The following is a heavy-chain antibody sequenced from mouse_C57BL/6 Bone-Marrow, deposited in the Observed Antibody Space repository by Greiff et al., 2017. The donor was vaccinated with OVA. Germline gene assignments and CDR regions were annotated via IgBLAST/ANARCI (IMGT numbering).Heavy chain of an antibody. CDR2: INPNNGGT. CDR1: GYTFTDYY. CDR3: AGYFDY. J-gene: IGHJ2*01. Sequence: VQLQQSGPELVKPGASVKISCKASGYTFTDYYMNWVKQSHGKSLEWIGDINPNNGGTSYNQKFKGKATLTVDKSSSTAYMELRNLTSEDSAVYYCAGYFDYWGQGTTLTVSA. V-gene: IGHV1-26*01.